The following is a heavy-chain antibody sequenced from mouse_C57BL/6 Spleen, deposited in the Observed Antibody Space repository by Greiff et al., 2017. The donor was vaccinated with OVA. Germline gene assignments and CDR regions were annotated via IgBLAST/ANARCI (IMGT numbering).Heavy chain of an antibody. CDR3: ARGYDYPYYYAMDD. CDR1: GYTFTDYN. CDR2: INPNNGGT. J-gene: IGHJ4*01. V-gene: IGHV1-18*01. D-gene: IGHD2-4*01. Sequence: VQLQQSGPELVKPGASVKIPCKASGYTFTDYNMDWVKQSHGKSLEWIGDINPNNGGTIYNQKFKGKATLTVDKSSSTAYMELRSLTSEDTAVYYCARGYDYPYYYAMDDWGQGTSVTVSS.